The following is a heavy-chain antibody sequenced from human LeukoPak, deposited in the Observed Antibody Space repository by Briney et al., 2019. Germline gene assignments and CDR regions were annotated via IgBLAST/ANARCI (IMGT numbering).Heavy chain of an antibody. CDR2: ISGIGGST. D-gene: IGHD2/OR15-2a*01. J-gene: IGHJ6*03. CDR1: GFIFSSYA. V-gene: IGHV3-23*01. Sequence: GGSLRLSCAASGFIFSSYAMSWVRQAPGKGLEWVSAISGIGGSTHYADSVKGRFTISRDNSKNTLYLQMNSLRAEDTAVYYCAKASTWAEFYYYYMDVWGKGTTVTVSS. CDR3: AKASTWAEFYYYYMDV.